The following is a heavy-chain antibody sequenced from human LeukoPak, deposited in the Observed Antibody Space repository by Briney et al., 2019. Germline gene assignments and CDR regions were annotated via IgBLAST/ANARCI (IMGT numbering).Heavy chain of an antibody. V-gene: IGHV4-59*08. CDR2: IYNSGST. D-gene: IGHD3-10*01. CDR3: ARYGSGTYPRFDY. Sequence: PSETLSLTCTVSGGSISGYYWSWIRQSPGKGLEWIGYIYNSGSTNYNPSLQSRVTISVDTSKNQFSPHLSSVTAADTAVYYCARYGSGTYPRFDYWGQGTLVTVSS. CDR1: GGSISGYY. J-gene: IGHJ4*02.